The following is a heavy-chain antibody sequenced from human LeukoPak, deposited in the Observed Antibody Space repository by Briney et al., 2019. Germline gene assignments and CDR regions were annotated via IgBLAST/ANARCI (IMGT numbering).Heavy chain of an antibody. CDR2: KYFRASGP. CDR1: GGSISSSSYY. D-gene: IGHD3/OR15-3a*01. J-gene: IGHJ2*01. V-gene: IGHV4-39*01. CDR3: ARHFGLGVGSRFFDL. Sequence: SETLSLTCSVSGGSISSSSYYWGWVRQPPGKGLEWLGSKYFRASGPDDYNPSIKSRVSISLDTSRNLFSMKLTSVSAADTAVYHCARHFGLGVGSRFFDLWGRGTLVTVSS.